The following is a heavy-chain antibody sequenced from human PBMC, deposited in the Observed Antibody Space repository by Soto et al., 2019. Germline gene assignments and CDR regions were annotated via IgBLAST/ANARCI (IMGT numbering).Heavy chain of an antibody. CDR3: AREKSDGGYYGMDV. J-gene: IGHJ6*02. CDR2: IYNSGST. Sequence: SETLSLTCTVSGGSISSYYWSWIRQPAGKGLEWIGRIYNSGSTNYNPSLKSRVTMSVDTSKNQFSLKLSSVTAADTAVYYCAREKSDGGYYGMDVWGQGTTVTVS. V-gene: IGHV4-4*07. D-gene: IGHD2-21*02. CDR1: GGSISSYY.